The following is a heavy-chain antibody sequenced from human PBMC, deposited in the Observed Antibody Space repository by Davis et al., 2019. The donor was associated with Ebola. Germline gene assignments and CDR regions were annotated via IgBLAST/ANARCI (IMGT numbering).Heavy chain of an antibody. Sequence: GGSLRLSCAASGFAFTDAWMTWIRQAPGEGLEWVGRIKSRGDGGTADYAAAVGGRFIISRDDSQNILYLHMNSLRSDDTAVYYCTVKRHWGQGTLATVSS. J-gene: IGHJ4*02. V-gene: IGHV3-15*05. CDR2: IKSRGDGGTA. CDR3: TVKRH. CDR1: GFAFTDAW.